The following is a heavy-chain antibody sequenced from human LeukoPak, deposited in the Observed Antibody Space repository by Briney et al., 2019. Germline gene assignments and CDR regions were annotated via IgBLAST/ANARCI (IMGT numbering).Heavy chain of an antibody. CDR3: ARDLSDYGGNSWSFDY. V-gene: IGHV3-20*04. J-gene: IGHJ4*02. D-gene: IGHD4-23*01. CDR1: GFTFDDYG. Sequence: GGSLRLSCAAPGFTFDDYGMSWVRQAPGKGLEWVSGINWNGGSTGYADSVKGRFTISRDNAKNSLYLQMNSLRAEDTALYYCARDLSDYGGNSWSFDYWGQGTLVTVSS. CDR2: INWNGGST.